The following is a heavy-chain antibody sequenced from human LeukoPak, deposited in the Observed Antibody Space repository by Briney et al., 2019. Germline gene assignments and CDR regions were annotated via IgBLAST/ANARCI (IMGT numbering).Heavy chain of an antibody. V-gene: IGHV5-51*01. J-gene: IGHJ4*02. CDR1: GYTFSTYW. Sequence: GESLKISCKGSGYTFSTYWIGWVRQMPGKGLEWMGIIYPCDSHTRNSPSFQGQVTISADKSMSTAYLQWSSLKASDTAMYYCARQSSNGDFDYWGQGTLVTASS. CDR3: ARQSSNGDFDY. D-gene: IGHD4-11*01. CDR2: IYPCDSHT.